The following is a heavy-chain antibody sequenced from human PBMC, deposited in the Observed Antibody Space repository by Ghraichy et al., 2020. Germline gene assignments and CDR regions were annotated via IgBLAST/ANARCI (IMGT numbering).Heavy chain of an antibody. J-gene: IGHJ4*02. V-gene: IGHV3-23*01. CDR2: ISGSGGST. Sequence: GESLNISCAASGFTFSSYAMSWVRQAPGKGLEWVSAISGSGGSTYYADSVKGRFTISRDNSKNTLYLQMNSLRAEDTAVYYCAKVLYTSGWYVGYWGQGTLVTVSS. CDR1: GFTFSSYA. CDR3: AKVLYTSGWYVGY. D-gene: IGHD6-19*01.